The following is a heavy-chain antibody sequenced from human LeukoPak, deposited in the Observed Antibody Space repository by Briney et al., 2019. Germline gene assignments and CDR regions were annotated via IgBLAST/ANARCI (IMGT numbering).Heavy chain of an antibody. CDR3: LTGDYDFWSGFYSPNHYFAY. CDR1: GFTFSSYA. J-gene: IGHJ4*02. Sequence: GGSLRLSCAASGFTFSSYAMHWVRQAPGKGLERVGRIKGKTAAGAPDYVASVKGRFTISRDDSKNTLFLQMNSLKTEDTAVYYCLTGDYDFWSGFYSPNHYFAYWGQGTLVTVSS. V-gene: IGHV3-15*01. CDR2: IKGKTAAGAP. D-gene: IGHD3-3*01.